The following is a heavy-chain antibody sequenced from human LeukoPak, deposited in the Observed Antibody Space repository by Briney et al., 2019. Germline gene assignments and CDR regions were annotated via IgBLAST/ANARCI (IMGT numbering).Heavy chain of an antibody. CDR2: IIPIFGTA. V-gene: IGHV1-69*06. J-gene: IGHJ6*03. Sequence: SVKVSCKASGGTFSSYAISWVRQAPGQGLEWVGGIIPIFGTANYAQKFQGRVTITADKSTSTAYMELSSLRSEDTAVYYCARSSGRSPNRDYMDVWGKGTTVTISS. CDR1: GGTFSSYA. CDR3: ARSSGRSPNRDYMDV. D-gene: IGHD1-14*01.